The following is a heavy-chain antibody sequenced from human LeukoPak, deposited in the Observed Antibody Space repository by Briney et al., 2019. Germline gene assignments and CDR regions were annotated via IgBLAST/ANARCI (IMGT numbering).Heavy chain of an antibody. CDR3: ARDYDFWSGLYGMDV. V-gene: IGHV3-74*01. D-gene: IGHD3-3*01. J-gene: IGHJ6*02. CDR2: INGDGSSA. CDR1: GFTFSSYW. Sequence: GGSLRLSCAASGFTFSSYWMHWVRQAPGKGLVWVSRINGDGSSASYADSVKGRFTISRDNAKNTLYLQMNSLRAEDTAVYYCARDYDFWSGLYGMDVWGQGTTVTVSS.